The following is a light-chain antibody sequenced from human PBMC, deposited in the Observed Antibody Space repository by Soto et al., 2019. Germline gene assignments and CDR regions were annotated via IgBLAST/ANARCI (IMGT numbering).Light chain of an antibody. J-gene: IGKJ2*01. V-gene: IGKV3-11*01. CDR3: QQRSNWPGYT. CDR1: QSVSSY. CDR2: DAS. Sequence: EIVLTQSTATLSLSPGERATLSCRASQSVSSYLAWYQQKLGQAPRLLIYDASNRATGIPARFSGSGSGTDFTLTISSLEPEDFAVYYCQQRSNWPGYTFGQGTKLEI.